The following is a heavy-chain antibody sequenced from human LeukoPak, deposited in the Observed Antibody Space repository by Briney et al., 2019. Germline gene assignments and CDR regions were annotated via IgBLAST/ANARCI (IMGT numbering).Heavy chain of an antibody. Sequence: GESLKISCKGSGYSFTSYWIGWVRQMPGKGLEWMGIIYPGDSDTRYSPSFQGQVTISVDKSISTAYLQWSSLKASDTAMYYCARQPYSGSSLAPFDYWGQGTLVTVSS. CDR2: IYPGDSDT. D-gene: IGHD1-26*01. CDR1: GYSFTSYW. V-gene: IGHV5-51*01. CDR3: ARQPYSGSSLAPFDY. J-gene: IGHJ4*02.